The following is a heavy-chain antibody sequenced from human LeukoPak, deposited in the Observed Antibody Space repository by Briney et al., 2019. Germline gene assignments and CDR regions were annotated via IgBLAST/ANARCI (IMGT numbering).Heavy chain of an antibody. Sequence: ASVKVSCKASGYTFTDYYMHWVRQAPGQGLEWMGWINPNSGGTNYAQKFQGRVTMTRDTSISTVYMEMSRLRSDDTAVYYCARESVPAVAARRGLNYWGQGTLVTVSS. CDR2: INPNSGGT. D-gene: IGHD6-6*01. CDR1: GYTFTDYY. J-gene: IGHJ4*02. V-gene: IGHV1-2*02. CDR3: ARESVPAVAARRGLNY.